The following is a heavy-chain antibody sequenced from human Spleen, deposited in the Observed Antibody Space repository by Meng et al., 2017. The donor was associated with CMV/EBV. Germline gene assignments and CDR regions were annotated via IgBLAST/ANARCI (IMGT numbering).Heavy chain of an antibody. V-gene: IGHV3-64*02. CDR1: GASEFPFSTYA. CDR2: ISGDGGDT. J-gene: IGHJ5*02. D-gene: IGHD3-22*01. Sequence: GESLKISCAASGASEFPFSTYAMHWVRQAPGKGLECVSAISGDGGDTYYADSVKGRFTISRDNSKNTLYLQMGSLRGEDMAVYYCARGYYDSSAYFYKWFDPWGQGTTVTVSS. CDR3: ARGYYDSSAYFYKWFDP.